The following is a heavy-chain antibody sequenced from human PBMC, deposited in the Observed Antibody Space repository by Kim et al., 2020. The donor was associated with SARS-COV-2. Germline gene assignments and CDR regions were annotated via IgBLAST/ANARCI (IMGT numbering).Heavy chain of an antibody. CDR3: ARGRALRGGQALDY. J-gene: IGHJ4*02. V-gene: IGHV4-34*01. D-gene: IGHD3-16*01. Sequence: NPSPKSRVTISVDTSKNQFSLKLSSVTAADTAVYYCARGRALRGGQALDYWGQGTLVTVSS.